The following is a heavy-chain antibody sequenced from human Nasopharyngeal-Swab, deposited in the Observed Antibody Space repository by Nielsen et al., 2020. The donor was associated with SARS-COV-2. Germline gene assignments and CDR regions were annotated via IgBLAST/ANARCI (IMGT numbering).Heavy chain of an antibody. Sequence: ASVKVSCKASGYTFTSYDINWVRQATGQGLEWMGWMNPNSGNTGYAQKFQGRVTITRNTSISTAYMELNSLRSEDTAVYYCARGLVSTADFDYWGQGTLVTVSS. CDR1: GYTFTSYD. D-gene: IGHD2-2*01. CDR2: MNPNSGNT. V-gene: IGHV1-8*03. CDR3: ARGLVSTADFDY. J-gene: IGHJ4*02.